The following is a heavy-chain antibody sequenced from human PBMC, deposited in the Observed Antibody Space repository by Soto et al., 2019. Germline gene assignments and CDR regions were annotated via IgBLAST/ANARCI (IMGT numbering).Heavy chain of an antibody. V-gene: IGHV5-10-1*01. CDR3: ASNTFGGVIVMNYSYGMDF. CDR2: IDPSDSYT. Sequence: GESLKISCKGSGYSFTSYWISWVRQMPGKGLEWMGRIDPSDSYTNYSPSFQGHVTISADKSISTAYLQWSSLKASDTAMYYCASNTFGGVIVMNYSYGMDFWGQGITVTVSS. J-gene: IGHJ6*02. D-gene: IGHD3-16*02. CDR1: GYSFTSYW.